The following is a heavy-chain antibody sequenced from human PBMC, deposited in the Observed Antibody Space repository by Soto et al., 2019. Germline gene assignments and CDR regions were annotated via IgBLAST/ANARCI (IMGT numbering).Heavy chain of an antibody. CDR1: GFTFSSYS. CDR2: ISSSSSYI. J-gene: IGHJ4*02. V-gene: IGHV3-21*01. D-gene: IGHD2-2*01. Sequence: EVQLVESGGGLVKPGGSLRLSCAASGFTFSSYSMNWVRQAPGKGLEWVSSISSSSSYIYYADSVKGRFTISRDNAKNSLYLQMNGLRAEDTAVYYCARVAPAATYYFDYWGQGTLVTVSS. CDR3: ARVAPAATYYFDY.